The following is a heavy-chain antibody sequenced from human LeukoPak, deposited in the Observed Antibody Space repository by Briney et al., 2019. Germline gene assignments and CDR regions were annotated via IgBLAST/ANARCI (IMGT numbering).Heavy chain of an antibody. V-gene: IGHV3-21*01. CDR2: ISTTTRHI. CDR3: ARGAYLGTVAIGGYGMDV. J-gene: IGHJ6*02. Sequence: PGGSLRLSCAASGFTFSRYSMNWVRQAPGKGLEWVSSISTTTRHIYYADSVKGRFTISRDNAKNSLYLQMNSLRAGDTAVYYCARGAYLGTVAIGGYGMDVWGQGTTVTVSS. D-gene: IGHD3-16*01. CDR1: GFTFSRYS.